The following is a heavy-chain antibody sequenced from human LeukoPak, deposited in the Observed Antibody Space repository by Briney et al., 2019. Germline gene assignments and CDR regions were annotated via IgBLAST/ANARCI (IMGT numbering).Heavy chain of an antibody. CDR3: AKEGSSWSYYMDV. CDR2: INQDGSEK. CDR1: GFTFTTYW. D-gene: IGHD6-13*01. V-gene: IGHV3-7*01. J-gene: IGHJ6*03. Sequence: GGSLRLSCAASGFTFTTYWMSWVRQAPGKVLEWVANINQDGSEKYYVDSVKGRFTISRDNAKNTLYLQMNSLRAEDTAVYYCAKEGSSWSYYMDVWGKGTTVTVSS.